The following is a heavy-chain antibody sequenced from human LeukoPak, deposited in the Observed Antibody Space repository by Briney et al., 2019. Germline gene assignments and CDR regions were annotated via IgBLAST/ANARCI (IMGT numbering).Heavy chain of an antibody. CDR1: GFTFSSYS. V-gene: IGHV3-21*06. D-gene: IGHD3-3*01. Sequence: GGSLRLSCVDSGFTFSSYSMNWVRQAPGKGLEWVASISSSSTDMHYADSMKGRFTISRDNANNMLYLQMNSLRAEDTAMYYCARDPNYDFWSGYYVAYFDYWGQGTLVTVSS. CDR3: ARDPNYDFWSGYYVAYFDY. J-gene: IGHJ4*02. CDR2: ISSSSTDM.